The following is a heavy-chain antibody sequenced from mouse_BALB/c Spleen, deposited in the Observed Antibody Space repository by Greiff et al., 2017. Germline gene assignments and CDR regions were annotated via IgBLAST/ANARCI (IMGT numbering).Heavy chain of an antibody. J-gene: IGHJ3*01. CDR1: GFNIKDYY. Sequence: VQLQQSGAELVRSGASVKLSCTASGFNIKDYYMHWVKQRPEQGLEWIGWIDPENGDTEYAPKFQGKATMTADTSSNTAYLQLSSLTSEDTAVDYCNAGDYDGFAYWGQGTLVTVSA. V-gene: IGHV14-4*02. CDR3: NAGDYDGFAY. D-gene: IGHD2-4*01. CDR2: IDPENGDT.